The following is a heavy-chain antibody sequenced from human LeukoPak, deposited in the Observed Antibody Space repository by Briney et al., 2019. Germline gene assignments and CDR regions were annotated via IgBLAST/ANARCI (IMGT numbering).Heavy chain of an antibody. CDR2: TSAYNGNT. CDR3: ARIFSGIAVAGTVNWFDL. J-gene: IGHJ5*02. D-gene: IGHD6-19*01. V-gene: IGHV1-18*01. Sequence: ASVKVSFKASGYTFTIYGISWVRQAPGQGHEWMGWTSAYNGNTNYAQKLQGRVTMTTATSTSTAYMELRSLRSDDTAVYYCARIFSGIAVAGTVNWFDLWGQGTLVTVSS. CDR1: GYTFTIYG.